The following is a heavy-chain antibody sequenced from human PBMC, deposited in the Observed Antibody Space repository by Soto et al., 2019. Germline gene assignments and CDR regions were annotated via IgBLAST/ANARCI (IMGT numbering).Heavy chain of an antibody. CDR1: GFSLSTTGVG. D-gene: IGHD2-2*01. CDR3: AHRLGYCSSTTCYASGNYVDY. J-gene: IGHJ4*02. V-gene: IGHV2-5*02. Sequence: QITLKESGPTLVKPTQTLPLPCTFSGFSLSTTGVGVGWIRQPPGKALEWLGIIYWDDDKRLSPSLKSRLTITTDTSKNQVVLTMTNMDPVDTATYYCAHRLGYCSSTTCYASGNYVDYWGQGTLVTVSS. CDR2: IYWDDDK.